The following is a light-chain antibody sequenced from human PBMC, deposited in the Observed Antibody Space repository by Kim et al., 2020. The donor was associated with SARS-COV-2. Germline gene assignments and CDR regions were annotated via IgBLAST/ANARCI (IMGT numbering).Light chain of an antibody. CDR1: QTINNR. CDR2: DAT. J-gene: IGKJ1*01. CDR3: QQSNDWPPLT. V-gene: IGKV3-15*01. Sequence: PGERATLVGRASQTINNRLVWYQHKPGQAPRLLIYDATTRATGVPARFIGSGSETDLTLTISSLQSEDFAVYYCQQSNDWPPLTFGQGTKVDIK.